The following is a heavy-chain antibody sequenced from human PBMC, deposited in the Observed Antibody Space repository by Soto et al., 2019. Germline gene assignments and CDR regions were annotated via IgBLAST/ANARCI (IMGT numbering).Heavy chain of an antibody. CDR2: IDYSGST. CDR3: ARHRTGLDS. CDR1: VGSFRSNT. V-gene: IGHV4-59*08. J-gene: IGHJ4*02. Sequence: SGTLSLPAPSPVGSFRSNTWAWIRQPPGKGLEYIGYIDYSGSTHYKASLKSRVTISVDTSKNQFSLKLSSVTAADTAIYYCARHRTGLDSWGQGTLVTVSS. D-gene: IGHD3-9*01.